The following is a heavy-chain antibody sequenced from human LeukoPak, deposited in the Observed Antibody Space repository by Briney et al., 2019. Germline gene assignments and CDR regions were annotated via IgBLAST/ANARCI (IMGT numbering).Heavy chain of an antibody. CDR1: GFTFSSSA. V-gene: IGHV3-23*01. Sequence: GGSLRLSCAVSGFTFSSSAMSWVRQAPGKGLEWVSSISGSGSGGSTYYADSVKGRFTISRDNSKNTLYLQMSSLRAEDTAVYYCAKSGYNRFDYWGQGTLVTVSS. J-gene: IGHJ4*02. CDR3: AKSGYNRFDY. CDR2: ISGSGSGGST. D-gene: IGHD5-24*01.